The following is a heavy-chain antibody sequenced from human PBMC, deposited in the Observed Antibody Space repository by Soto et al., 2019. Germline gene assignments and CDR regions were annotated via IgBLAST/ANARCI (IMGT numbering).Heavy chain of an antibody. CDR2: FDPEDGET. CDR1: GYTLTELS. J-gene: IGHJ3*02. V-gene: IGHV1-24*01. CDR3: ATPLSRWSYGDAFDI. D-gene: IGHD1-26*01. Sequence: ASVKVSCKVSGYTLTELSMHWVRQAPGKGLEWMGGFDPEDGETIYAQKFQGRVTMTEDTSTDTAYMELSSLRSEDTAVYYCATPLSRWSYGDAFDIWGQGTMVTVSS.